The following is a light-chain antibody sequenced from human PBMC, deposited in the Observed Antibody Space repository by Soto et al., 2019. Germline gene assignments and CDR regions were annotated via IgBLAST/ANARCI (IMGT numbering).Light chain of an antibody. CDR3: QQLNSYPWT. J-gene: IGKJ1*01. CDR2: AAS. V-gene: IGKV1-9*01. Sequence: QLAQTPSSLSASVEDRVTITCRASQGISSYLAWYQQKPGKAPKLLIYAASTLQSGVPSRFSGSGSGTDFTLTISSLQPEDFATYYCQQLNSYPWTFGQGTKVDIK. CDR1: QGISSY.